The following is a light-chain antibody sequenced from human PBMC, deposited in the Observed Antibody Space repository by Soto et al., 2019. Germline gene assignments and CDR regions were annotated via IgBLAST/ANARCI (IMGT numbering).Light chain of an antibody. Sequence: QSALTQPASVSGSPGQSITISYTGTSSDIGGSILVSWYQQEPGKAPKLMIYEGSKRPSGIPDRFSGSKSGTSATLGITGFQTGDEADYYCGSWDSSLSAYVFGTGTKLTVL. J-gene: IGLJ1*01. CDR3: GSWDSSLSAYV. V-gene: IGLV2-14*02. CDR1: SSDIGGSIL. CDR2: EGS.